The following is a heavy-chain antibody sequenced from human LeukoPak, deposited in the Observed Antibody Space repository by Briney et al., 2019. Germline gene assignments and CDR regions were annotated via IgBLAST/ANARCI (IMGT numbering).Heavy chain of an antibody. J-gene: IGHJ5*02. CDR3: ARRELLVRSWFDP. CDR1: GYTFTSYG. CDR2: TSGYNGKT. D-gene: IGHD3-10*01. V-gene: IGHV1-18*01. Sequence: ASVKVSCKASGYTFTSYGISWVRQAPGQGLEWMGWTSGYNGKTDYAQEFQGRVTMTTDTSTTTAYMELRSLRSDDTAVYYCARRELLVRSWFDPWGQGTLVTVSS.